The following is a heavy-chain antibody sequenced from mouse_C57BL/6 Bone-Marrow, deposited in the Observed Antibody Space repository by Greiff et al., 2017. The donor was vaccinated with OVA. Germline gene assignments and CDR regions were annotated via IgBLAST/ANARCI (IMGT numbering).Heavy chain of an antibody. D-gene: IGHD1-1*01. CDR2: ISYDGSN. Sequence: EVKLMESGPGLVKPSQSLSLTCSVTGYSITSGYYWNWIRQFPGNKLEWMGYISYDGSNKYNPSLKNRISITRDTSKNQFFLKLNSVTTEDTATYYCAIAYYYGSSYFDYWGQGTTLTVSS. CDR3: AIAYYYGSSYFDY. CDR1: GYSITSGYY. V-gene: IGHV3-6*01. J-gene: IGHJ2*01.